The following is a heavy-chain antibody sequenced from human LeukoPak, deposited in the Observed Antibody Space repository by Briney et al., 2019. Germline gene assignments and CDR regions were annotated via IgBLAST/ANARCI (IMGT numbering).Heavy chain of an antibody. CDR3: AKAKGRGSPGRDYFDY. Sequence: GGSLRLSCAASGFNFDDYAMHWVRQAPWKGLEWVSGITWNSDSIGYADSVKGRFTISRDNSKNTLYLQMNSLRAEDTAVYYCAKAKGRGSPGRDYFDYWGQGTLVTVSS. CDR2: ITWNSDSI. CDR1: GFNFDDYA. V-gene: IGHV3-9*01. J-gene: IGHJ4*02. D-gene: IGHD3-10*01.